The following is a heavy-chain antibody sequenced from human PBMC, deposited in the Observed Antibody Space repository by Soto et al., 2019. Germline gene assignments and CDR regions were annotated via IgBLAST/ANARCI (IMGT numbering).Heavy chain of an antibody. CDR1: GFTFSSYG. J-gene: IGHJ5*02. V-gene: IGHV3-30*18. CDR3: AKENVDFDWFGWFAP. Sequence: QVQLVESGGGVVQPGRSLRLSCAASGFTFSSYGMHWVRQAPGKGLEWVAVISYDGSNKYYADSVKGRFTISRDNSKNTLYLQMNSLRAEDTAVYYCAKENVDFDWFGWFAPWGQGTLVTVSS. CDR2: ISYDGSNK. D-gene: IGHD3-9*01.